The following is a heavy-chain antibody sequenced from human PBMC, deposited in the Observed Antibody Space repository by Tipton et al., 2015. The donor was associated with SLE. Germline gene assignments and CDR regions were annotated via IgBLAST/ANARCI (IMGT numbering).Heavy chain of an antibody. J-gene: IGHJ3*02. V-gene: IGHV4-39*07. Sequence: TLSLTCTVSGGSISSSSYYWGWIRQPPGKGLEWIGSIYYSGSTYYNPSLKSRVTISVDTSKNQFSLKLSSVTAADTAVYYCARGPSSLDSTHGGAFDIWGQGTMVTVSS. CDR1: GGSISSSSYY. CDR3: ARGPSSLDSTHGGAFDI. D-gene: IGHD3-22*01. CDR2: IYYSGST.